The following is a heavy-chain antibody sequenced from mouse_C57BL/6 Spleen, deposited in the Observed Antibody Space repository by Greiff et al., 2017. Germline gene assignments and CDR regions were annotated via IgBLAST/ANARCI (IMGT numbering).Heavy chain of an antibody. CDR2: ICSDGST. CDR3: ARQAYDRIDWGFYAMDY. V-gene: IGHV2-6-1*01. Sequence: VQLQESGPGLVAPSQSLSITCTVSGFSLTSYGVPWVRQPPGKGLEWLVVICSDGSTTYNSALKSRLGSSKDNSKSQDFIKMNRLQTDDSAVYYWARQAYDRIDWGFYAMDYWGQGTSVTVSA. D-gene: IGHD2-14*01. CDR1: GFSLTSYG. J-gene: IGHJ4*01.